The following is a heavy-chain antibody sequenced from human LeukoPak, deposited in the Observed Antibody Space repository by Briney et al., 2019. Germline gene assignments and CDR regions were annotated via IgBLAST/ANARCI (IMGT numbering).Heavy chain of an antibody. CDR1: GLTVSSYA. CDR2: ISDDGSNK. Sequence: PGRSLRLSCAASGLTVSSYAMHCVRQAPGKGLEWVAAISDDGSNKYYPDSVKCRFTISRDNSKNTLYLQMNSLRAQDTIVLYCAREGMVVAPRYSSYFDYWGQGTLVTVSS. V-gene: IGHV3-30*01. J-gene: IGHJ4*02. CDR3: AREGMVVAPRYSSYFDY. D-gene: IGHD2-15*01.